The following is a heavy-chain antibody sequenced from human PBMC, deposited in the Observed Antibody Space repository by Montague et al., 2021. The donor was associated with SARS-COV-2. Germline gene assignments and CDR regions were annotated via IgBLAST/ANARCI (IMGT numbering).Heavy chain of an antibody. J-gene: IGHJ6*02. Sequence: SLRLSCAASGFTFSSYWMSWVRQAPGKGLEWVANIKQDGSEKYYVDSVKGRFTISRDNAKNSLYLQMNSLRAEDTAVYYCARDFQSHSSGYYYYGMDVWGQGATVTVSS. CDR2: IKQDGSEK. CDR1: GFTFSSYW. V-gene: IGHV3-7*01. CDR3: ARDFQSHSSGYYYYGMDV. D-gene: IGHD3-22*01.